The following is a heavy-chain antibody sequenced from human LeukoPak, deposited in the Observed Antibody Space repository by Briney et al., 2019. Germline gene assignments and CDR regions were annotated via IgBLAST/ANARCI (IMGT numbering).Heavy chain of an antibody. V-gene: IGHV4-34*01. CDR1: GGSFSGYY. CDR3: AREGSGGWGIDY. CDR2: INHSGSS. Sequence: SETLSLTCAVYGGSFSGYYWSWIRQPPGKGLEWIGEINHSGSSNYNPSLKSRVTISVDTSRNQFSLKLSSVTAADTAVYYCAREGSGGWGIDYWGQGTLVTVSS. J-gene: IGHJ4*02. D-gene: IGHD6-19*01.